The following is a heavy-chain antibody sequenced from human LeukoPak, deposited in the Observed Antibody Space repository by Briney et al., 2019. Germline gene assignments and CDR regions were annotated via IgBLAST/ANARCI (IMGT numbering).Heavy chain of an antibody. CDR1: GFTFSSYS. CDR3: ARGLDRGGYNFDY. Sequence: GRSLRLSCAASGFTFSSYSMNWVRQAPGKGLEWVSSISSSSSYIYYADSVKGRFTISRDNAKNSLYLQMNSLRAEDTAVYYCARGLDRGGYNFDYWGQGTLVTVSS. V-gene: IGHV3-21*01. CDR2: ISSSSSYI. J-gene: IGHJ4*02. D-gene: IGHD5-12*01.